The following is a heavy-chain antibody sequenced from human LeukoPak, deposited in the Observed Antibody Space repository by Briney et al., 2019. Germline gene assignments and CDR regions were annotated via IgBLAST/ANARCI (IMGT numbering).Heavy chain of an antibody. CDR2: ISAYNGNT. CDR3: ARGDYYYGMDV. CDR1: GYTFTSYG. D-gene: IGHD1-26*01. Sequence: ASVKVSCKASGYTFTSYGISWVRQAPGQGLEWMGWISAYNGNTNYAQKLQGRVTITADKSTSTAYMELSSLRSEDTAVYYCARGDYYYGMDVWGQGTTVTVSS. J-gene: IGHJ6*02. V-gene: IGHV1-18*01.